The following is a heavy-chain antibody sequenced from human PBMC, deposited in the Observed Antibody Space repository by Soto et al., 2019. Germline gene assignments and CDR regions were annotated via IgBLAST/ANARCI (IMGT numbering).Heavy chain of an antibody. Sequence: QVQLQESGPGLVKPSETLSLTCTVSGGSISSYYWSWIRQPPGKGLEWIGYIYYSGSTNYNPSLKSRVTISVDTSKNQFSLKLSSVTAADTAVYYCASNMHFSSWSHFDSWRQGTLVTVSS. V-gene: IGHV4-59*01. J-gene: IGHJ4*02. CDR3: ASNMHFSSWSHFDS. D-gene: IGHD6-13*01. CDR1: GGSISSYY. CDR2: IYYSGST.